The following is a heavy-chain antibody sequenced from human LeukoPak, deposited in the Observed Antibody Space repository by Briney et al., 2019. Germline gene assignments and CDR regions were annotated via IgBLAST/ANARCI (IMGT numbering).Heavy chain of an antibody. V-gene: IGHV3-23*01. CDR1: GFTFSSYA. Sequence: PGGSLRLSCAASGFTFSSYAMSWVRQAPGKGLEWVSAVSGSGGSTYYADSVKGRFTISRDNSKNTLYLQMNSLRAEDTAVYYCAKQWLVQSGYFQHWGQGTLVTVSS. J-gene: IGHJ1*01. CDR3: AKQWLVQSGYFQH. CDR2: VSGSGGST. D-gene: IGHD6-19*01.